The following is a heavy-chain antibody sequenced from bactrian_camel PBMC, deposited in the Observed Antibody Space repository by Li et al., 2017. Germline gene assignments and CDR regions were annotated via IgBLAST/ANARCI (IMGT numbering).Heavy chain of an antibody. CDR1: GYTDRSTN. Sequence: DVQLVESGGGSVQAGESLTLSCVASGYTDRSTNMGWFRQVPGKSREGIAVIYSTGGAICYADSVKGRFSISQNDAKTVLYLQMDNLKPEDTGTYHCATNGVTCPNERGGSWFWEYGYWYWGQGTQVTVS. V-gene: IGHV3S32*01. D-gene: IGHD2*01. J-gene: IGHJ4*01. CDR2: IYSTGGAI. CDR3: ATNGVTCPNERGGSWFWEYGYWY.